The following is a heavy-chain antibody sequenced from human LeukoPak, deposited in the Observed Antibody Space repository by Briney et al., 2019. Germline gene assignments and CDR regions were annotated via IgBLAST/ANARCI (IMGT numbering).Heavy chain of an antibody. D-gene: IGHD6-19*01. CDR2: ISAYNGNT. CDR3: ASSYTSGWEFDY. V-gene: IGHV1-18*01. CDR1: GYTSTSYG. Sequence: GASVKVSCKASGYTSTSYGISWVRQAPGQGLEWMGWISAYNGNTNYAQKVHGRVTMTRDTFTSTAYMELRSLRSDDTAVYYCASSYTSGWEFDYWGQGTLVTVSS. J-gene: IGHJ4*02.